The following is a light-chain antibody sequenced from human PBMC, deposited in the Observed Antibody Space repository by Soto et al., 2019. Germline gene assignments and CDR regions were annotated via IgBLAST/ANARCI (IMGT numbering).Light chain of an antibody. Sequence: EIVLTQSPGTLSLSPGERATLSCRASQTVYSSYLAWYQQKPGQAPSLLIYGASKRATGIPDRFSGSGSGTEFTLSISRLEPEDVAVYYCKQYGGSPPTLTFGGGTKVEIK. J-gene: IGKJ4*01. CDR2: GAS. CDR3: KQYGGSPPTLT. V-gene: IGKV3-20*01. CDR1: QTVYSSY.